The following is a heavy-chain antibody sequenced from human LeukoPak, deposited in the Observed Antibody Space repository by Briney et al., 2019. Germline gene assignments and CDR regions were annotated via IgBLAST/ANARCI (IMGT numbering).Heavy chain of an antibody. CDR1: GGSFSGYY. CDR3: ARSSVLRYFD. D-gene: IGHD3-9*01. Sequence: SETLSLTCAVYGGSFSGYYWSWIRQPPGKGLEWIGEIDHSGGTNYNPSLKSRVTISVDTSKNQFSLKLSSVTAADTAVYYCARSSVLRYFDWGQGTLVTVSS. CDR2: IDHSGGT. J-gene: IGHJ4*02. V-gene: IGHV4-34*01.